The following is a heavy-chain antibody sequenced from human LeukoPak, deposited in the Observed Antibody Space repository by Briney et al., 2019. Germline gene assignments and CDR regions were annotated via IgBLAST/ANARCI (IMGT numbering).Heavy chain of an antibody. CDR2: IVVGSGDT. D-gene: IGHD5-18*01. Sequence: SVKVSCKASGFTFTSSAMQWVRQARGQRLEWIGWIVVGSGDTNYAQKFQGRVTITRDMSTSTAYMELSSLRSEDTAVYYCAAARDGYSYGPYYYYSGMDVWGQGTTVTVSS. J-gene: IGHJ6*02. CDR3: AAARDGYSYGPYYYYSGMDV. CDR1: GFTFTSSA. V-gene: IGHV1-58*02.